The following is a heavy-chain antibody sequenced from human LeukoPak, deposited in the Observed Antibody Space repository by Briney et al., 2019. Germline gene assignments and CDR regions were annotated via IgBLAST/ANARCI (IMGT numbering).Heavy chain of an antibody. Sequence: PGRSLRLSCAASGFTFSSYGMHWVRQAPGKGLEWVAVISYDGSNKYYADSVKGRFTISRDNSKNTLYLQMNSLRDEDTAVYYCAKDRGSGSYPSPLFDYWGRGILVTVSS. D-gene: IGHD3-10*01. V-gene: IGHV3-30*18. J-gene: IGHJ4*02. CDR1: GFTFSSYG. CDR3: AKDRGSGSYPSPLFDY. CDR2: ISYDGSNK.